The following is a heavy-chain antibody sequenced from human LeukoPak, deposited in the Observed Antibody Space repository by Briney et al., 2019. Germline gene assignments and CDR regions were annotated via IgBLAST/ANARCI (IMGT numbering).Heavy chain of an antibody. J-gene: IGHJ6*02. CDR3: ARDRAPLYYYYYGMDV. V-gene: IGHV3-30*04. CDR1: GFTFSSYA. Sequence: PGRSLRLSCAASGFTFSSYAMHWVRQAPGKGLEWVAVISYDGSNKYYADSVKGRFTISRDNSKNTLYLQMNSLRAEDTAVYYCARDRAPLYYYYYGMDVWGQGTLVTVSS. CDR2: ISYDGSNK.